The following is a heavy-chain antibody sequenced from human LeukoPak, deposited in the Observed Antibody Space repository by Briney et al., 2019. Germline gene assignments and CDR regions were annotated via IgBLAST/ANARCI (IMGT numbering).Heavy chain of an antibody. CDR2: IRSKAYGGTT. CDR1: GFTFGDYA. CDR3: TSVDY. J-gene: IGHJ4*02. Sequence: QPGRSLGLSCTASGFTFGDYAMSWVRQAPGKGLEWVGFIRSKAYGGTTEYAASVKGRFTISRDDSKSIAYLQMNSLKTEDTAVYYCTSVDYWGQGTLVTVSS. V-gene: IGHV3-49*04.